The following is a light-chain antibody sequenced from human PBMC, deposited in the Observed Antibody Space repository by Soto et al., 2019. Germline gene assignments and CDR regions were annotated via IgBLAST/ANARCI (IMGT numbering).Light chain of an antibody. CDR2: AAS. CDR3: QKYNSAPWT. Sequence: DIQMTQSPSSLSASVGDRVTITCRASQGISNYLAWYQQKPGKVPKLLIYAASTLQAGVPSRFSGSGSGTDFSLTISSLQPEDVATYYWQKYNSAPWTFGQGTKVEIK. J-gene: IGKJ1*01. V-gene: IGKV1-27*01. CDR1: QGISNY.